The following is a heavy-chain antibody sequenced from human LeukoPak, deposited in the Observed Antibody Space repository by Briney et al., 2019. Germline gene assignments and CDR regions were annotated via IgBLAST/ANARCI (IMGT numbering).Heavy chain of an antibody. Sequence: GGSLRLSCAASGFTFSHYDMTWVRQAPGKGLEWVSGIITSGSNTYYADSVKGRFTISRDNSKNALYLQMNSLRAEDTALYYCAKTVRRSFDIWGQGTMVTVSS. CDR3: AKTVRRSFDI. CDR2: IITSGSNT. CDR1: GFTFSHYD. J-gene: IGHJ3*02. V-gene: IGHV3-23*01. D-gene: IGHD6-6*01.